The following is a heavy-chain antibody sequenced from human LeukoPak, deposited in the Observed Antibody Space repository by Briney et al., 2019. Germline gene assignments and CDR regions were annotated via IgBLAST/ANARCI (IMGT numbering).Heavy chain of an antibody. J-gene: IGHJ6*02. V-gene: IGHV4-34*01. CDR3: VKRTLYYGMDV. CDR1: GGSFSGYY. Sequence: KPSETLSPTCAVYGGSFSGYYWSWIRQPPGKGLEWIGEINHSGSTNYNPSLKSRVTISVDTSKNQFSLKLSSVTAADTAVYYCVKRTLYYGMDVWGQGTTVTVSS. CDR2: INHSGST.